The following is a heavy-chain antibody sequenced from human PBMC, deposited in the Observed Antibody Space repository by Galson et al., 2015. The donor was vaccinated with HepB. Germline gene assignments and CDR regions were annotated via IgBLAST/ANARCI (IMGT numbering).Heavy chain of an antibody. CDR1: GGSISSGGYS. Sequence: LSLTCAVSGGSISSGGYSWSWIRQPPGKGLEWIGEINHSGSTNYNPSLKSRLTISVDTSKNQFSLKLSSVTAADTAVYYCARSRGIGRYDFWSGYSYYMDVWGKGTTVTVSS. CDR3: ARSRGIGRYDFWSGYSYYMDV. V-gene: IGHV4-30-2*01. CDR2: INHSGST. J-gene: IGHJ6*03. D-gene: IGHD3-3*01.